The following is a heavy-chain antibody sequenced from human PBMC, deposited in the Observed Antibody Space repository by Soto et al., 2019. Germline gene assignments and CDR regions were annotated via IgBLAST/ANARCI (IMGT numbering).Heavy chain of an antibody. CDR2: IYYSGST. D-gene: IGHD4-17*01. V-gene: IGHV4-31*03. J-gene: IGHJ4*02. CDR3: ARGAFLRPTVLYYFDY. Sequence: QVQLQESGPGLVKPSQTLSLTCTVSGGSISSGGYYWSWIRQHPGKGLEWIGYIYYSGSTYYNPSLKSRVSISVDTYKNQFALKLSSVTAADTAVYYCARGAFLRPTVLYYFDYWGQGTLVTVSS. CDR1: GGSISSGGYY.